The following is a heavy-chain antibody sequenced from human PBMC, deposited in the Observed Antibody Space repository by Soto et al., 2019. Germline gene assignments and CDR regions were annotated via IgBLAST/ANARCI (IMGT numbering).Heavy chain of an antibody. J-gene: IGHJ4*02. V-gene: IGHV1-69*06. D-gene: IGHD3-10*01. CDR2: LVPVFGTA. Sequence: QVQLVQSGAEVKKPGSSVKVSCKASGGTFSSLAISWVRQAPGQGLEWMGGLVPVFGTANYAQKFQDRVTITADKSTSTSYMELSSLRSEDVAVYYCARSPGVFDYWGQGTLVTVSS. CDR1: GGTFSSLA. CDR3: ARSPGVFDY.